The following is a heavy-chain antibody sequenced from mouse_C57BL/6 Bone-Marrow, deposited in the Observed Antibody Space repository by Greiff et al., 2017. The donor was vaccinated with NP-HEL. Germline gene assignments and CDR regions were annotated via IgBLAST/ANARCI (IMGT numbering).Heavy chain of an antibody. Sequence: EVKVVESGGGLVKPGGSLKLSCAASGFTFSSYAMSWVRQTPEKRLEWVATISDGGSYTNYPDNVKGRFTISRDNAKNTLYLQMSHLTSDDTAMYYCASVDRDAMDYWGQGTSVTVSS. CDR2: ISDGGSYT. CDR3: ASVDRDAMDY. J-gene: IGHJ4*01. V-gene: IGHV5-4*03. D-gene: IGHD3-1*01. CDR1: GFTFSSYA.